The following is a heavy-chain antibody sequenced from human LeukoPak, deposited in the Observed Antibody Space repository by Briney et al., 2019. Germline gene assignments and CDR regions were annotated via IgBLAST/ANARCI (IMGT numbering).Heavy chain of an antibody. CDR1: GFSFSSYG. CDR3: AKDQGNIVGATVY. Sequence: GGSLRLSCAASGFSFSSYGMHWVRQAPGKGLEWGAVISYDGSNKYYADSVKGRFTISRDNSKNTLYLQMNSLRAEDTAVYYCAKDQGNIVGATVYWGQGTLVTVSS. D-gene: IGHD1-26*01. V-gene: IGHV3-30*18. J-gene: IGHJ4*02. CDR2: ISYDGSNK.